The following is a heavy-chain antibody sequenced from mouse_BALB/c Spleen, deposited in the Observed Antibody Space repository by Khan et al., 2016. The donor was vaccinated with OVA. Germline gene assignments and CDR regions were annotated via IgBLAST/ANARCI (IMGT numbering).Heavy chain of an antibody. J-gene: IGHJ4*01. D-gene: IGHD2-4*01. CDR1: GFKLTNYG. CDR2: IWTDGST. CDR3: ARQPYYHYNVMDY. Sequence: QVQLKQSGPGLVAPSQSLSITCTISGFKLTNYGVHWVRQPPGKGLEWLGVIWTDGSTTYNSALKSRLTITQDNSKSKVFLKINSLQTDDTAIYFCARQPYYHYNVMDYWGQGTSVTVSS. V-gene: IGHV2-6-1*01.